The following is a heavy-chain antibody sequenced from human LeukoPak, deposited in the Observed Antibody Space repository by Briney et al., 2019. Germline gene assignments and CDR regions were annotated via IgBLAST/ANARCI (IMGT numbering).Heavy chain of an antibody. Sequence: HPGRSLRLSCAASGFTFDDYAMHWVRQAPGKGLEWVSGISWNSGSIGYADSVKGRFTISRDNAKNTLYLQMNSLSAEDTAVYYCAREVSGSSYFDYWGQGTQVTVSS. CDR2: ISWNSGSI. CDR1: GFTFDDYA. J-gene: IGHJ4*02. D-gene: IGHD1-26*01. CDR3: AREVSGSSYFDY. V-gene: IGHV3-9*01.